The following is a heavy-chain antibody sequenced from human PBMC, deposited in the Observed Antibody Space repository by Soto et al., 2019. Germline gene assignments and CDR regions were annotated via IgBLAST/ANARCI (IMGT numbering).Heavy chain of an antibody. D-gene: IGHD3-22*01. CDR3: ARAVMHYHDSSGLDAFDI. V-gene: IGHV4-59*01. J-gene: IGHJ3*02. Sequence: PSETLSLTCTVSGGSISSYYWSWIRQPPGKGLEWIGYIYYSGSTNYNPSLKSRVTISVDTSKNQFSLKLSSVTAADTAVYYCARAVMHYHDSSGLDAFDIWGQGTMVTVSS. CDR1: GGSISSYY. CDR2: IYYSGST.